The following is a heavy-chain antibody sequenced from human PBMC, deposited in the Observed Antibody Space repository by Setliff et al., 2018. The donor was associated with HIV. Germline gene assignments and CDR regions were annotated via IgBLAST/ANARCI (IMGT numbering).Heavy chain of an antibody. V-gene: IGHV3-48*01. CDR1: GFTFSSYS. Sequence: GGSLRLSCAASGFTFSSYSMNWVRQTPGKGLEWISYISSSSSTIYYADSVKGRFTISRNNAKNSLYLQMNSLRAEDTAVYYCAISRSAGFDYWGQGTLVTVSS. CDR3: AISRSAGFDY. CDR2: ISSSSSTI. J-gene: IGHJ4*02. D-gene: IGHD6-25*01.